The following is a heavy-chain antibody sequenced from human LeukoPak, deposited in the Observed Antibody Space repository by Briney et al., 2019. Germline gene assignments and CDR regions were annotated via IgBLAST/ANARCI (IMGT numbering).Heavy chain of an antibody. J-gene: IGHJ4*02. Sequence: PSETLSLTCAVSGGSISSSNWWSWVRQPPGKGLEWIGEIYHSGSTNYNPSLKSRVTISVDKSKNQFSLKLSSVTAADTAVYYCASLIVGAREPDYWGQGTLVTVSS. CDR2: IYHSGST. CDR1: GGSISSSNW. V-gene: IGHV4-4*02. D-gene: IGHD1-26*01. CDR3: ASLIVGAREPDY.